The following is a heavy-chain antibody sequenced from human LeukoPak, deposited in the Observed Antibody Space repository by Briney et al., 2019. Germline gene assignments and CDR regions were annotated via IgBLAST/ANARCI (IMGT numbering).Heavy chain of an antibody. Sequence: SETLSLTCTVSGGSISSYYWNWIRQPPGKGLEWIGYVFYTGSTNYNPSLKSRVTISLDTSKNQFSLKLSSVTAADTAVYYCARRWFAAHHFDYWGQGTLVTVSS. CDR3: ARRWFAAHHFDY. V-gene: IGHV4-59*01. CDR1: GGSISSYY. D-gene: IGHD3-10*01. J-gene: IGHJ4*02. CDR2: VFYTGST.